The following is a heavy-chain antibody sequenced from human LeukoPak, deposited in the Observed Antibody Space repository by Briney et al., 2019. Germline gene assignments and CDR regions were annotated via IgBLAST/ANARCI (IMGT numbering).Heavy chain of an antibody. D-gene: IGHD2-15*01. CDR2: ISSSSSYI. J-gene: IGHJ4*02. V-gene: IGHV3-21*04. CDR3: AKSGLNRFDQ. CDR1: GFTFSDYN. Sequence: GGSLRLSCAASGFTFSDYNMKWVRQAPGKGLEWVSSISSSSSYIYYADSLKGRFTISRDNSKNTLFLQMNSLRVEDTAVYYCAKSGLNRFDQWGQGTLVTVSS.